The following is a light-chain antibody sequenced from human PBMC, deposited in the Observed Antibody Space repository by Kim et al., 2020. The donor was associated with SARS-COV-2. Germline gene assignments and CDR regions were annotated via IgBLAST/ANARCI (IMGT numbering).Light chain of an antibody. V-gene: IGLV9-49*01. J-gene: IGLJ3*02. CDR1: SGYSNYK. Sequence: QLLLTQPPSASASLGASVTLTCTLSSGYSNYKVDWYQQRPGKGPRFVMRVGTGGIVGSKGDGIPDRFSVLGSGLNRYLTIKNIQEEDESDYHCGADHGSGSNFSWVFGGGTQLTVL. CDR2: VGTGGIVG. CDR3: GADHGSGSNFSWV.